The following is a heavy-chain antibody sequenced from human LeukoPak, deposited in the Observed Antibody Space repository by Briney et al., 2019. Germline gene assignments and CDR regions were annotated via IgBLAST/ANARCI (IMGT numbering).Heavy chain of an antibody. CDR1: GYSINTNSY. V-gene: IGHV4-38-2*01. D-gene: IGHD1-26*01. Sequence: SETLSLTCSVSGYSINTNSYWAWIRQPPGKGLEWIGSSHHGGNTYYHPSLKSRVTISIDMSKKQFSLNLYSVTAADTAVYYCASGIRGKGAYYFDYWGQGTLVTVSS. CDR2: SHHGGNT. CDR3: ASGIRGKGAYYFDY. J-gene: IGHJ4*02.